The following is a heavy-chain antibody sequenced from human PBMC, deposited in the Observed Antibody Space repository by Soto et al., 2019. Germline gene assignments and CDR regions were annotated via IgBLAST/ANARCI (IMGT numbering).Heavy chain of an antibody. CDR2: ICPGDSDT. V-gene: IGHV5-51*07. J-gene: IGHJ4*02. CDR1: EYSFTSYW. Sequence: EPLKVSCQCSEYSFTSYWICLVQQMPVKGLECMGIICPGDSDTRYSPSFQGQVTISADKSISTAYLQWSSLKASDTAMYYWARHDYSRGYLDYWGRGTVVTVSS. CDR3: ARHDYSRGYLDY. D-gene: IGHD3-22*01.